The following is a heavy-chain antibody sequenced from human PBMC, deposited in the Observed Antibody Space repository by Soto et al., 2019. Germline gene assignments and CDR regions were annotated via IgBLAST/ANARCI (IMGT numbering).Heavy chain of an antibody. CDR2: ISSSSSYI. D-gene: IGHD2-15*01. CDR3: AREGGGYCSGGSCDYYYYYYMAV. CDR1: GFTFSSYS. J-gene: IGHJ6*03. Sequence: EVQLVESGGGLVKPGGSLRLSCAASGFTFSSYSMNWVRQAPGKGLEWVSSISSSSSYIYYADSVKGRFTISRDNTKNSSDLQMNSLRGEDTAVYSCAREGGGYCSGGSCDYYYYYYMAVWGKGTTVTVS. V-gene: IGHV3-21*01.